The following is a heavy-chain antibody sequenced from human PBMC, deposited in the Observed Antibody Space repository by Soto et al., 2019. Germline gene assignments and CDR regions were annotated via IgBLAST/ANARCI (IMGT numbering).Heavy chain of an antibody. J-gene: IGHJ3*01. CDR3: ARDRITTRGDAFDL. CDR1: GGTFSTYI. CDR2: IIPIPDIT. D-gene: IGHD3-3*01. V-gene: IGHV1-69*04. Sequence: SVKVSCKAPGGTFSTYIISWVRHAPGQGLEWMGRIIPIPDITNYAQKFQGRVTVTADRSTSTAYMELTSLKSEDTAVYYCARDRITTRGDAFDLWGQGTMVTVSS.